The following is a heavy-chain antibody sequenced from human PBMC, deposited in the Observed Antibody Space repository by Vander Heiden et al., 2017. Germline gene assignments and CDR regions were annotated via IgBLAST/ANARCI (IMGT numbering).Heavy chain of an antibody. CDR3: ARDTAMVTYYYYGMDV. V-gene: IGHV3-30-3*01. CDR1: GFTFSSNA. CDR2: ISYDGSNK. D-gene: IGHD5-18*01. Sequence: QVQLVASGGGVVQPGRSLRLSCSASGFTFSSNARHGVRQAPGKGLGWGAVISYDGSNKYYADSVKGRFTISRDNSKNTLYLQMNSLRAEDTAVYYCARDTAMVTYYYYGMDVWGQGTTVTVSS. J-gene: IGHJ6*02.